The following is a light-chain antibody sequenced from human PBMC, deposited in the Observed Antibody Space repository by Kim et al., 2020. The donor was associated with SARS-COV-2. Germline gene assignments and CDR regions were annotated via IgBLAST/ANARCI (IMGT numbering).Light chain of an antibody. Sequence: GLKVSSSRSGSNSNNGNDSVTWYKELPGTAPKLPIYKDNQRPSGVPGRFSGSKSGTSAYLAISGLLSEDEAHYYCTAWDDSLNGWVFGGGTQLTVL. J-gene: IGLJ3*02. CDR2: KDN. V-gene: IGLV1-44*01. CDR1: NSNNGNDS. CDR3: TAWDDSLNGWV.